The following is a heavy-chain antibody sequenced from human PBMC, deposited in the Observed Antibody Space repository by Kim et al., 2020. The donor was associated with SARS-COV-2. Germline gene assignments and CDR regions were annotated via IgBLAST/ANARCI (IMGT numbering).Heavy chain of an antibody. V-gene: IGHV5-51*01. D-gene: IGHD3-22*01. CDR2: IYPGDSDT. CDR1: GYSFTNYW. Sequence: GESLKISCKGSGYSFTNYWIGWVRQMPGRGLEWVGIIYPGDSDTRYGPSFEGQVTISADQSINTAYLQWSSLKASDTAIYYCARRLRDSSGYYYYFDYWGHGTLVTVSS. CDR3: ARRLRDSSGYYYYFDY. J-gene: IGHJ4*01.